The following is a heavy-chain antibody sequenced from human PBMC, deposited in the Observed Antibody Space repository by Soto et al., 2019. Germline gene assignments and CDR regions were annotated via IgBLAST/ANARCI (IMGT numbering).Heavy chain of an antibody. J-gene: IGHJ1*01. D-gene: IGHD6-13*01. CDR3: AVTPQQQLVPGEYFQH. V-gene: IGHV5-10-1*01. CDR2: IDPSDSYT. CDR1: GYSFTSYW. Sequence: PGESLKISCKGSGYSFTSYWISWVRQMPGKGLEWMGRIDPSDSYTNYSPSFQGHVTISADKSISTAYLQWSSLKASDTAMYYCAVTPQQQLVPGEYFQHWGQGTLVTVSS.